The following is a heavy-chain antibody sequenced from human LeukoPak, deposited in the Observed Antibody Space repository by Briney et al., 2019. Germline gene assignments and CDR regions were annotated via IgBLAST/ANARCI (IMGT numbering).Heavy chain of an antibody. D-gene: IGHD1-1*01. CDR1: GFSFSSYW. Sequence: GGSLRLSCAASGFSFSSYWMHWVRQAPGMGLVWVSRINIDGSTTTYADSVNGRLTISIDNSKNTVSLQMNSLRAEDTAVYYCVSDHTGHDDYWGQGTLVTVSS. V-gene: IGHV3-74*01. J-gene: IGHJ4*02. CDR3: VSDHTGHDDY. CDR2: INIDGSTT.